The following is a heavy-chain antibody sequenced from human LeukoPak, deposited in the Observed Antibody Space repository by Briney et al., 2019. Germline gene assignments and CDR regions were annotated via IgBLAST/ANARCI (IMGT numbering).Heavy chain of an antibody. CDR1: GYIFTGYY. J-gene: IGHJ6*03. V-gene: IGHV1-2*02. D-gene: IGHD2-2*01. Sequence: ASVKVSCKASGYIFTGYYMHLVRQAPGQGLEWIGWINPNSGGTNYAQKFEGRVIMARDTSISTVYMEVRRLRSDDTAVYYCARDAQFTVVVPAAKLNYMDVWGKGTTVTVSS. CDR2: INPNSGGT. CDR3: ARDAQFTVVVPAAKLNYMDV.